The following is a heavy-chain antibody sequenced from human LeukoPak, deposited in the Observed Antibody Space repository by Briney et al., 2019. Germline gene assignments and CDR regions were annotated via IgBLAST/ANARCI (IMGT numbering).Heavy chain of an antibody. CDR2: IYHSGST. Sequence: GSLRLSCAASGFTFSSYWMSWVRQPLGKGLEWIGYIYHSGSTNYNPSLKSRVTISVDTSKNQFSLKLSSVTAADTAVYYCARDGYSGNDGLWGQGTLVTVSS. D-gene: IGHD5-12*01. J-gene: IGHJ4*02. V-gene: IGHV4-59*01. CDR3: ARDGYSGNDGL. CDR1: GFTFSSYW.